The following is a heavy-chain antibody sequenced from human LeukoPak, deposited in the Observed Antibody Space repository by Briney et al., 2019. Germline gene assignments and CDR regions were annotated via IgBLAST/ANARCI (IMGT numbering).Heavy chain of an antibody. V-gene: IGHV4-4*07. Sequence: PSETLSLTCTVSGGSISSYYWNWIRQPAGKGLEWIGRIYISGNTNYNPSLKSRVTMSLDTSTNQFSLKLSSVTAADTAVYYCALDYDSSGCFDYWGQGTLVTVSS. CDR1: GGSISSYY. CDR3: ALDYDSSGCFDY. CDR2: IYISGNT. D-gene: IGHD3-22*01. J-gene: IGHJ4*02.